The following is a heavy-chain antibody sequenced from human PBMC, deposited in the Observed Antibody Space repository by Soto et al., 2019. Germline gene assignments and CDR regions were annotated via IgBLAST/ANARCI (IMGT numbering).Heavy chain of an antibody. J-gene: IGHJ6*02. CDR3: ASSIAENDEWVPGMDV. V-gene: IGHV6-1*01. D-gene: IGHD6-6*01. CDR2: TYYRSKWYN. Sequence: QVQLQQSGPGLVKPSQTLSLTCAISGDSVSSNSAAWNWIRQSPSRGLEWLGRTYYRSKWYNDYAVSVKSRITITPDTSKNQFSLQLNSVTPEDTAVYYCASSIAENDEWVPGMDVWGQGTTVTVSS. CDR1: GDSVSSNSAA.